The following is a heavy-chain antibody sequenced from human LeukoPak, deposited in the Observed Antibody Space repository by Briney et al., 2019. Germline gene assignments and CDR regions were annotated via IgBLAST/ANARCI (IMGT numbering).Heavy chain of an antibody. V-gene: IGHV3-74*01. Sequence: GGSLRLSCAASGFTFSSYWMHWARQVPGKGLVWVSRMNSDGSSTTYADSVKGRFTISRDNAKNTMYLQMNGLRAEDTAVYYCARGGSGGISGYCTSWGQGTLVIVSS. D-gene: IGHD4-23*01. CDR2: MNSDGSST. CDR1: GFTFSSYW. CDR3: ARGGSGGISGYCTS. J-gene: IGHJ5*02.